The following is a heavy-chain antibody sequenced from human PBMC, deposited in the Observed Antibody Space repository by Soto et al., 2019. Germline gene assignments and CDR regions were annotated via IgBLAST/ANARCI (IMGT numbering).Heavy chain of an antibody. V-gene: IGHV1-18*04. CDR3: AREGILGLFDAYDL. CDR1: VFTSSG. J-gene: IGHJ3*01. CDR2: ISTHNGNT. D-gene: IGHD3-3*01. Sequence: AAVKVSCKASVFTSSGSSWVRQAPGQRLEWMGWISTHNGNTIYAQKFQGRVIMTMATSTTTVYMELRSLRPDDTPVYLCAREGILGLFDAYDLWGQGPIVTVSS.